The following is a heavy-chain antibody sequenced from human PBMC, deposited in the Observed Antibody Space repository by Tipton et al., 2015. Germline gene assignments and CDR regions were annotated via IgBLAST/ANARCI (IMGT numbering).Heavy chain of an antibody. CDR2: ISGSSSYI. D-gene: IGHD4-11*01. Sequence: SLRLSCSASGFIFRTYALSWVRQAPGKGLEWVASISGSSSYISYADSVKGRFTISRANAQSSVDLQMNSLRAEDTAVYYCARTYKSNFDYYYFGMDVWGQGTTVTVSS. V-gene: IGHV3-21*01. CDR1: GFIFRTYA. CDR3: ARTYKSNFDYYYFGMDV. J-gene: IGHJ6*02.